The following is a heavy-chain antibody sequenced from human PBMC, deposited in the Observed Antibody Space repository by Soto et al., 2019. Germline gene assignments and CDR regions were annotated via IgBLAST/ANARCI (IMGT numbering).Heavy chain of an antibody. CDR1: GGTFNTYT. V-gene: IGHV1-69*02. D-gene: IGHD2-2*01. Sequence: QVHLTQSGAEVKKPGSSVKVSCKAAGGTFNTYTLFWVRQAPGHGLEWMGRIIPILTVTNSAQKFQDRLTLTADKSTGTAFMELTSLRSDDTAVYYCSIGSWSAETFDVWGQGTMVTVSS. J-gene: IGHJ3*01. CDR2: IIPILTVT. CDR3: SIGSWSAETFDV.